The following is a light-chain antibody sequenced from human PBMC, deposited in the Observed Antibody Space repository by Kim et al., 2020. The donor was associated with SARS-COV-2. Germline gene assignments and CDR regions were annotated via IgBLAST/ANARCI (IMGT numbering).Light chain of an antibody. V-gene: IGKV1-5*01. J-gene: IGKJ1*01. CDR3: QQYNSYPWT. Sequence: SASVGDRVTITCRASQRISSWLAWYQQKPGKAPKLLIYDASTLEGGVPSRFSGSESGTEFTLTISSLQPDDFATYYCQQYNSYPWTFGQGTKVDI. CDR2: DAS. CDR1: QRISSW.